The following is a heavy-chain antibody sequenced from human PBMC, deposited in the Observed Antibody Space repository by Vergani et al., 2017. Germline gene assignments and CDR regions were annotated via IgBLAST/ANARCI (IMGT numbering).Heavy chain of an antibody. J-gene: IGHJ4*02. V-gene: IGHV4-30-2*01. CDR1: GGSISSGGYS. Sequence: QLQLQESGSGLVKPSQTLSLTCAVSGGSISSGGYSWSWIRQPPGKGLEWIGYIYHSGSTYYNPSLKSRVTISVDRSKNQFSLKLSSVTAADTAVYYCARLRYDSSGYYYGNYLDYWGQGTLVTVPS. D-gene: IGHD3-22*01. CDR2: IYHSGST. CDR3: ARLRYDSSGYYYGNYLDY.